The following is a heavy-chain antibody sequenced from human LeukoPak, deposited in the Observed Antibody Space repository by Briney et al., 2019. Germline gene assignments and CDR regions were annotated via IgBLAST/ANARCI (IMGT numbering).Heavy chain of an antibody. CDR2: INHSGST. D-gene: IGHD5-12*01. CDR3: ARGRGVATIHYFDY. CDR1: GGSFRGYY. Sequence: PSETLSLTCAVYGGSFRGYYWSWIRQPPGKGLEWIGEINHSGSTNYNPSLKSRVTISVDTSKNQFSLKLSSVTAADTAVYYCARGRGVATIHYFDYWGQGTLVTVSS. J-gene: IGHJ4*02. V-gene: IGHV4-34*01.